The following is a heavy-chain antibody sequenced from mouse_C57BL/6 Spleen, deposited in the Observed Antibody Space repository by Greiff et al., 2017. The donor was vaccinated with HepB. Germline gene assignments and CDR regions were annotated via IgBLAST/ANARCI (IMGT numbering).Heavy chain of an antibody. V-gene: IGHV1-72*01. J-gene: IGHJ2*01. CDR1: GYTFTCYL. Sequence: QVQLQQPGAELVKPGASVPLSCMASGYTFTCYLMHWVKLRPGRGLAWIGWIDPYSGGTKYNEKFKSKATLTVDKPSSTAYMQLSSLTSEDSAVYYCARGNWDYDYWGQGTTLTVSS. CDR3: ARGNWDYDY. D-gene: IGHD4-1*01. CDR2: IDPYSGGT.